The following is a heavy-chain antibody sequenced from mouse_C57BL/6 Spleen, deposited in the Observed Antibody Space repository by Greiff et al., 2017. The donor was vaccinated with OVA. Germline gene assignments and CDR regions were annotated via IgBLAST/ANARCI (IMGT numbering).Heavy chain of an antibody. CDR3: ARESPGTSNDY. V-gene: IGHV1-55*01. CDR1: GYTFTSYW. J-gene: IGHJ2*01. Sequence: VQLQQPGAELVKPGASVKMSCKASGYTFTSYWITWVKQRPGQGLEWIGDIYPGSGSTSYNEKCKSKATLTVDTSSSTAYMQLSSLTSEDSAVYYCARESPGTSNDYWGQGTTLTVSS. D-gene: IGHD4-1*01. CDR2: IYPGSGST.